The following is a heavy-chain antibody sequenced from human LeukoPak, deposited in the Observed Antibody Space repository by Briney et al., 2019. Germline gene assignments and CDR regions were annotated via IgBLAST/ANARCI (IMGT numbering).Heavy chain of an antibody. CDR2: IYYSGST. CDR3: ARSPTNYYYYYMDV. J-gene: IGHJ6*03. D-gene: IGHD5-12*01. CDR1: GGSISSYY. Sequence: SETLSLTCTVSGGSISSYYWSWIRQPPGKGLEWIGYIYYSGSTNYNPSLKSRVTISVDTSKNQFSLKLSSVTAADTAVYYCARSPTNYYYYYMDVWGKGTTVTVSS. V-gene: IGHV4-59*01.